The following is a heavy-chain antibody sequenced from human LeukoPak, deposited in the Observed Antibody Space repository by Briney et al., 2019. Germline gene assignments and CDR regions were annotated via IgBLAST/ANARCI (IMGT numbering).Heavy chain of an antibody. CDR2: INPHSGGT. CDR1: GFTFAAYY. V-gene: IGHV1-2*02. D-gene: IGHD2-21*02. Sequence: ASVKVSCKASGFTFAAYYIHWVRQAPGQGLEWMGYINPHSGGTSSPQKFQGRVTMTTDTSISAAYMELSSLISDDTAMYYCVREGNELLSKNFDYWGQGTLVTVSS. J-gene: IGHJ4*02. CDR3: VREGNELLSKNFDY.